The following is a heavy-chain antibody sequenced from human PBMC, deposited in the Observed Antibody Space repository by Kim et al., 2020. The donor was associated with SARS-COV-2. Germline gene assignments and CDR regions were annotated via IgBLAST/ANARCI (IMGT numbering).Heavy chain of an antibody. V-gene: IGHV4-59*13. CDR3: ARNRDGYETRALGY. CDR1: GGSISSYY. D-gene: IGHD5-12*01. Sequence: SETLSLTCTVSGGSISSYYWSWIQQPPGKGLEWIGYIYYSGSTNYNPSLKSRVTISVDTSKNQFSLKLSSVTAADTAVYYCARNRDGYETRALGYWGQGTLVTVSS. CDR2: IYYSGST. J-gene: IGHJ4*02.